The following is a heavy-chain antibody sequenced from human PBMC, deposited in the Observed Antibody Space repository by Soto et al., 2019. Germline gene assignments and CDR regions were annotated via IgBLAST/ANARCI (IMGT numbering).Heavy chain of an antibody. CDR2: INSDGSST. D-gene: IGHD3-3*01. J-gene: IGHJ5*02. Sequence: EVQLVESGGGLVQPGGSLRLSCAASGFTFSSYWMHWVRQAPGKGLVWVSRINSDGSSTSYADSVKGRFTISRDNAKNTLYLQMNSLRAEDTAVYYCARVDYDFWSGYYVGWFDPWGQGTLVTVSS. V-gene: IGHV3-74*01. CDR3: ARVDYDFWSGYYVGWFDP. CDR1: GFTFSSYW.